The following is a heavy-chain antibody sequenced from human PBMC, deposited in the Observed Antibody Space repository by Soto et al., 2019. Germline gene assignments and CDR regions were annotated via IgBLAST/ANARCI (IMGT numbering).Heavy chain of an antibody. CDR1: RFGFTSYG. V-gene: IGHV3-30*18. CDR2: MSNDGNNQ. D-gene: IGHD2-8*01. CDR3: AKGFWPNSVRPYFFER. J-gene: IGHJ4*02. Sequence: PGVSLRLSCAASRFGFTSYGMHWLRQSPGKGLEWVAVMSNDGNNQFYADSVRGRFIISRDTSKNTLFLQMTSLRPEDTAVYHCAKGFWPNSVRPYFFERWGPGAPVTVS.